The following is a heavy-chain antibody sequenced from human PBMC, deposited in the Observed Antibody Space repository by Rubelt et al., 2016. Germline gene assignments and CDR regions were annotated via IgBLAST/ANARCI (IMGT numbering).Heavy chain of an antibody. Sequence: EEQLLEPGGGLVQPGRSLRLSCAASGFTFSTYAMTWVRQAPGKGLEWVSGISGSGGSTYYADSVKGRFTISRDNSKKTLYRQMYSLRAEDTAVYYCAKILGIPVAGPFWGQGTLVTVSS. V-gene: IGHV3-23*01. D-gene: IGHD6-19*01. J-gene: IGHJ4*02. CDR2: ISGSGGST. CDR1: GFTFSTYA. CDR3: AKILGIPVAGPF.